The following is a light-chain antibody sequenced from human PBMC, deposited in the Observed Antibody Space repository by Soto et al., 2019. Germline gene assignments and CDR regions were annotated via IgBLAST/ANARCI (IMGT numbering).Light chain of an antibody. CDR3: QHDNIGPWT. V-gene: IGKV1-5*01. CDR1: QTIRRW. CDR2: DAS. Sequence: DIEMTQSPSTLSASVGDRVTSTCRASQTIRRWLAWYQQRPGKAPKVLIYDASTLESGVPARFSGSGSETQFSLTTSSRQPEDSATYYFQHDNIGPWTFGQGNKVEIQ. J-gene: IGKJ1*01.